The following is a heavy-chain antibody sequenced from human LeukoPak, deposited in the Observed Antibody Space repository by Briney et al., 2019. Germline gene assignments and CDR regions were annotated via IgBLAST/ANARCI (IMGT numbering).Heavy chain of an antibody. Sequence: GGSLRLPCAASGFTVSGNYMSWVRQAPGMGLEWVSVIYSGGSTYYADSVKGRFTISRDNSKNTLYLQMNSLRAEDTAVYYCAREGYYDSSGYTRWGQGTLVTVSS. D-gene: IGHD3-22*01. V-gene: IGHV3-53*01. CDR2: IYSGGST. J-gene: IGHJ4*02. CDR1: GFTVSGNY. CDR3: AREGYYDSSGYTR.